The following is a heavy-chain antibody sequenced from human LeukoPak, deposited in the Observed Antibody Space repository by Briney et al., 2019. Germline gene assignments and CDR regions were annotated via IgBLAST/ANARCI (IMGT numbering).Heavy chain of an antibody. CDR2: INPNSGGT. V-gene: IGHV1-2*02. D-gene: IGHD2-2*02. J-gene: IGHJ3*02. Sequence: ASVKVSCKASGYTFTGYYMHWVRQAPGQGLEWMGWINPNSGGTNYAQKFQGRVTMTRDTSISTAYMELSRLRSDDTAVYYCARSRYCSSTSCYRAAFDIWGQGTMATVSS. CDR3: ARSRYCSSTSCYRAAFDI. CDR1: GYTFTGYY.